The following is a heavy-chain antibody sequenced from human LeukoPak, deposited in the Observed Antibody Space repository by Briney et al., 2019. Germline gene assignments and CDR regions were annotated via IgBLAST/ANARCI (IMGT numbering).Heavy chain of an antibody. V-gene: IGHV1-3*01. CDR1: GYTFTSYG. D-gene: IGHD5-18*01. Sequence: PWASVKVSCKASGYTFTSYGISWVRQAPGQRLEWMGWINAGNGNTKYSQKFQGRVTITRDTSASTAYMELSSQRSEDTAVYYCARGYSYGLYYFDYWGQGTLVTVSS. CDR3: ARGYSYGLYYFDY. CDR2: INAGNGNT. J-gene: IGHJ4*02.